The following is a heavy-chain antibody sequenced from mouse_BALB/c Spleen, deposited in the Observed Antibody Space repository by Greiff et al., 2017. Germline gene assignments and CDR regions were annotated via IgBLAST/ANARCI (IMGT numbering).Heavy chain of an antibody. CDR3: ARDRGLRLGAMDY. CDR1: GFTFSDYY. CDR2: ISDGGSYT. J-gene: IGHJ4*01. V-gene: IGHV5-4*02. Sequence: EVQLVESGGGLVKPGGSLKLSCAASGFTFSDYYMYWVRQTPEKRLEWVATISDGGSYTYYPDSVKGRFTISRDNAKNNRYLQMSSLKSEDTAMYYCARDRGLRLGAMDYWGQGTSVTVSS. D-gene: IGHD1-2*01.